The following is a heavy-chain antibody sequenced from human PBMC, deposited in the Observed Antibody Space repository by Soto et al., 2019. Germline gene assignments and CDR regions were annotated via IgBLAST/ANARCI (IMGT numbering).Heavy chain of an antibody. CDR2: IYYSGST. Sequence: PSETLSLTCTVSGGSISSGGYYWSWIRQHPGKGLEWIGYIYYSGSTYYNPSLKSRVTISVDTSKNQFSLKLSSVTAADTAVYYCANVGTTWNLYGMDVWGQGTTVTVSS. D-gene: IGHD1-7*01. CDR1: GGSISSGGYY. J-gene: IGHJ6*02. CDR3: ANVGTTWNLYGMDV. V-gene: IGHV4-31*03.